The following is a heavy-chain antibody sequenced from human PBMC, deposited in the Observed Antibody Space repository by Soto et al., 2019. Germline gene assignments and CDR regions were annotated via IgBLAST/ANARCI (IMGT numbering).Heavy chain of an antibody. V-gene: IGHV2-5*02. Sequence: GPTLVNPTQTLTLTCTFSAFSLSTGGVGVGWIRQPPGKALEWLALIYWDDDKRYSPSLRSRLTITKDTSKNQVVLTMTNMDPVDTATYYCIQSRCGGDCLQSYASYYYYGMDVWGQGTTVT. CDR1: AFSLSTGGVG. CDR3: IQSRCGGDCLQSYASYYYYGMDV. D-gene: IGHD2-21*02. CDR2: IYWDDDK. J-gene: IGHJ6*02.